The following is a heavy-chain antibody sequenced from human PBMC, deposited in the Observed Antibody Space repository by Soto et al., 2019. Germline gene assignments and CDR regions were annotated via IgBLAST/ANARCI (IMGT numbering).Heavy chain of an antibody. CDR3: ARCIAAAGPIDY. J-gene: IGHJ4*02. CDR1: GGSISSGGYS. Sequence: SETLFLTCAVSGGSISSGGYSWSWIRQPPGKGLEWIGYIYHSGSTYYNPSLKSRVTISVDKSKNQFSLKLSSVTAADTAVYYCARCIAAAGPIDYWGQGTLVTVSS. D-gene: IGHD6-13*01. V-gene: IGHV4-30-2*01. CDR2: IYHSGST.